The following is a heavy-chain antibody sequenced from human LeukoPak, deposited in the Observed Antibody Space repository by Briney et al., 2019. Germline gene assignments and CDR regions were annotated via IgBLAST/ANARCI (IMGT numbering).Heavy chain of an antibody. D-gene: IGHD3-22*01. CDR2: INPGGGST. CDR1: GYTFTSYY. Sequence: ASVKVSCKASGYTFTSYYMHWVRQAPGQGREWMGIINPGGGSTIYAQKVQGRVTMTRDMSTSTVYMELSTPRSEDTAVYYCARAGNTRTAPSSAYYYWPQGPLVPVSS. CDR3: ARAGNTRTAPSSAYYY. V-gene: IGHV1-46*01. J-gene: IGHJ4*02.